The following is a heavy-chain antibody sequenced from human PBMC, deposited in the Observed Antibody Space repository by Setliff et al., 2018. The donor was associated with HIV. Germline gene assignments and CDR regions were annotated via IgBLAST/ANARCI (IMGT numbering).Heavy chain of an antibody. CDR1: GGSFSDYY. V-gene: IGHV4-34*01. J-gene: IGHJ6*03. CDR3: ATGDYYYYMDV. CDR2: LNDSGST. Sequence: SETLSLTCAVYGGSFSDYYWSWIRQPPRRRLEWIGELNDSGSTNYNPSLKSRVTISVDTSKNQFSLRLSSVTAADTAVYYCATGDYYYYMDVWGKGTTVTVSS.